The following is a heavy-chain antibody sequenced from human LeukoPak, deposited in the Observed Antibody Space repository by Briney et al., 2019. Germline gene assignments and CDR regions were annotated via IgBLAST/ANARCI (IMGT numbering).Heavy chain of an antibody. Sequence: GGSLRLSCAASGFTFSSYEMNWVRQAPGKGLEWVSYISSSGSTIYYADSVKGRFTISRDNAKNSLYLQMNSLRAEDTAVYYCARGGSSGYYLKTFDYWGQGTLVPSPQ. D-gene: IGHD3-22*01. CDR1: GFTFSSYE. CDR2: ISSSGSTI. CDR3: ARGGSSGYYLKTFDY. V-gene: IGHV3-48*03. J-gene: IGHJ4*02.